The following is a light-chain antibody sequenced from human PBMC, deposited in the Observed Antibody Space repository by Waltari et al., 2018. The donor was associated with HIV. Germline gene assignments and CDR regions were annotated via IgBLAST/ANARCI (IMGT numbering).Light chain of an antibody. CDR3: GTWDTSRSAGL. CDR1: TSNIGTNY. V-gene: IGLV1-51*01. Sequence: QSVLTQPPSVSAAPGQRVTISCSGSTSNIGTNYVSWYQQFPGTAPKLLMCDNDHRSSGSPDRFSGSKSGTSATLAITGLQTEDEADYYCGTWDTSRSAGLFGGGTKVTVL. J-gene: IGLJ2*01. CDR2: DND.